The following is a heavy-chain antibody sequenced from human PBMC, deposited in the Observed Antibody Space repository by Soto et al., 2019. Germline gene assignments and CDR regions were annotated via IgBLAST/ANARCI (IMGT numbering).Heavy chain of an antibody. CDR2: INAGNGNT. J-gene: IGHJ3*02. CDR3: ARDRQIPTHDAFDI. V-gene: IGHV1-3*01. CDR1: GYTFTSYA. Sequence: ASVKVSCKASGYTFTSYAMHWVRQAPGQRLEWMGWINAGNGNTKYSQKFQGRVTITRDTSASTAYMERSSLRSEDTAVYYYARDRQIPTHDAFDIWGQGTMVTVSS.